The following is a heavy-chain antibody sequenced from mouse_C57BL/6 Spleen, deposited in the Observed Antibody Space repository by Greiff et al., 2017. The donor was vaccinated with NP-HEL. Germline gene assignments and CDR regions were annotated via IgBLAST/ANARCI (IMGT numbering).Heavy chain of an antibody. V-gene: IGHV1-18*01. Sequence: VQLQQSGPELVKPGASVKIPCKASGYTFTDYNMDWVKQSHGKSLEWIGDIIPNNGGTIYNQKFKGKATLTVDKSSSTAYMELRSLTSEDTAVYYCARKSYDYDAMDYWGQGTSVTVSS. CDR1: GYTFTDYN. J-gene: IGHJ4*01. CDR2: IIPNNGGT. CDR3: ARKSYDYDAMDY. D-gene: IGHD6-2*01.